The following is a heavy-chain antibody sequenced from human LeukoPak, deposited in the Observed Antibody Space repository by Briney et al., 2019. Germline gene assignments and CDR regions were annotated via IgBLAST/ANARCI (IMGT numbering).Heavy chain of an antibody. J-gene: IGHJ4*02. V-gene: IGHV3-30*02. CDR1: GFTFSNYG. Sequence: GGSLRLSCAASGFTFSNYGMHWVRQAPGKGLEWVAFIRYDGSNICYADSVKGRFTISRDNSENTLYLQMNSLRAEDTAVYYCAKKGPDSSGYYYTLDCWGQGTLVTVSS. D-gene: IGHD3-22*01. CDR3: AKKGPDSSGYYYTLDC. CDR2: IRYDGSNI.